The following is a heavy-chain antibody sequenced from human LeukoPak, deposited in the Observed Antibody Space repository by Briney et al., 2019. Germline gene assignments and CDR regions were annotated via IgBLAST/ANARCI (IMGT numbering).Heavy chain of an antibody. Sequence: PGGSLRLSCAASGFTFSSYWMHWVRQAPEKGLVWVSRINTDGSSTSYADSVKGRFTISRDNSRNTLYLQMNSLRAEDTAVYYCAKGGRVLLYFDYWGQGTLVTVSS. CDR1: GFTFSSYW. D-gene: IGHD3-10*01. V-gene: IGHV3-74*01. CDR2: INTDGSST. CDR3: AKGGRVLLYFDY. J-gene: IGHJ4*02.